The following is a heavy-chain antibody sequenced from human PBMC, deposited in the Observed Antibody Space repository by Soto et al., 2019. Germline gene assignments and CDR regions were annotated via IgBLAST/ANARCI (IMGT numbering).Heavy chain of an antibody. CDR2: IWYDGSDE. V-gene: IGHV3-33*01. CDR3: ARDLGWDLTDWYFDV. CDR1: GFTFSSYG. J-gene: IGHJ2*01. D-gene: IGHD1-26*01. Sequence: QVQLVESGGGVVQPGRSLRLSCAASGFTFSSYGMHWVRQAPGKGLEWVAVIWYDGSDEYYADSVKGRFTISRDNSKNTLYLQMNSLRAEDTAVYYCARDLGWDLTDWYFDVWGRGTLVTVSS.